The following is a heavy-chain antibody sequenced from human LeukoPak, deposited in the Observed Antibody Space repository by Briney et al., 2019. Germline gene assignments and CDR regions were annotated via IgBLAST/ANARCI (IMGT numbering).Heavy chain of an antibody. D-gene: IGHD5-24*01. Sequence: PSETLSLTCAVYGGSFSGYYWSWIRQPPGKGLEWIGEINHSGSTNYNPSLKSRVTISVDTSKNQFSLKLSSVTAAGTAVYYCARGGGGLIPRIVEMATIPRREGDYYFDYWGQGTLVTVSS. CDR1: GGSFSGYY. V-gene: IGHV4-34*01. CDR2: INHSGST. CDR3: ARGGGGLIPRIVEMATIPRREGDYYFDY. J-gene: IGHJ4*02.